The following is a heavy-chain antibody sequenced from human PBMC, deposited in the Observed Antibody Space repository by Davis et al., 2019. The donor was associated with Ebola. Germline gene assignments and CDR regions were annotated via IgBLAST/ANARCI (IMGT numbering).Heavy chain of an antibody. CDR2: INTGSRSV. D-gene: IGHD1-26*01. J-gene: IGHJ3*02. CDR3: AREAGAPPQRGLDI. V-gene: IGHV3-48*02. Sequence: PGESLRLSCAASGFTFSTYTMNWVRQAPGKGLEWVSYINTGSRSVYYADSVKGRFTISRDDAKNSLYLQMNSLRDDDTAVYYCAREAGAPPQRGLDIWGQGTVVTVSS. CDR1: GFTFSTYT.